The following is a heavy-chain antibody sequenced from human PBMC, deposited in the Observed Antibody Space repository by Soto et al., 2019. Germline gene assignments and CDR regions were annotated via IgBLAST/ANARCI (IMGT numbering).Heavy chain of an antibody. V-gene: IGHV3-15*01. CDR2: IKTKTDGETT. CDR3: ATDLSSSGVGELEY. Sequence: EVQLVESGGGLVKPGGSLRLSCATSGFSFTYAWMTYVRQAPGKGLEWLGHIKTKTDGETTDYAAPVKGRFTISIDDSKTTVYLQMNSLNTEDTAVYYCATDLSSSGVGELEYWGQGTLVTVSS. J-gene: IGHJ4*02. D-gene: IGHD3-16*01. CDR1: GFSFTYAW.